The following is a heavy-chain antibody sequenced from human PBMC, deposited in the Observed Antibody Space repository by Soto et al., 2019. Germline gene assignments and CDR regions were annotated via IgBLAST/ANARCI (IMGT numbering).Heavy chain of an antibody. Sequence: EVQLVESGGALVQPGESLRLSCVGSGFSFSTYGMHWIRQAPGKGLEYVSAITSNGGNTYYADSVKGRFTISRDNSRNTLYLQMGSLRAEDMAVYYCAGVRQNYAPYDYWGQGTLVTVSS. CDR1: GFSFSTYG. J-gene: IGHJ4*02. V-gene: IGHV3-64*07. CDR3: AGVRQNYAPYDY. CDR2: ITSNGGNT. D-gene: IGHD3-16*01.